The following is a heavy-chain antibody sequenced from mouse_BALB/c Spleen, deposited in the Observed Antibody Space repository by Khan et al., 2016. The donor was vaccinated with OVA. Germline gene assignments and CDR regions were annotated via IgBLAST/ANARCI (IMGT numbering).Heavy chain of an antibody. CDR1: GYTFTTYT. CDR2: IIPSNDYT. D-gene: IGHD2-14*01. CDR3: VREGAYDRSDGWFAY. V-gene: IGHV1-4*01. Sequence: VQLQESGAELARPGASVKMSCKASGYTFTTYTIHWVKQRPGQGLEWIGYIIPSNDYTNYNQKFKDRATLTADKSSSTAYLQLRSLQSEDSAVYYCVREGAYDRSDGWFAYGGQGTLVTVSA. J-gene: IGHJ3*01.